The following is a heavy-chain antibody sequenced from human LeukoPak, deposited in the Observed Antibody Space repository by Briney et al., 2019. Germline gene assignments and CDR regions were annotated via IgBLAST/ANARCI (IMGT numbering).Heavy chain of an antibody. D-gene: IGHD2-2*02. Sequence: GRSLRLSRAASGFTFSSYAMHWVRQAPGKGLEWVAVISYDGSNKYYADSVKGRFTISRDNSKNTLYLQMNSLRAEDTAVYYCARGREYQLLYGGWFDPWGQGTLVTVSS. V-gene: IGHV3-30-3*01. CDR2: ISYDGSNK. J-gene: IGHJ5*02. CDR3: ARGREYQLLYGGWFDP. CDR1: GFTFSSYA.